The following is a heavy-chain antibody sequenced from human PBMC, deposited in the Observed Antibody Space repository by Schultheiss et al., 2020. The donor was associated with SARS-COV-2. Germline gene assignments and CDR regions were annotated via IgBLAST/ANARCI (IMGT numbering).Heavy chain of an antibody. D-gene: IGHD2-2*02. CDR1: GYSFTTYG. Sequence: ASVKVSCKASGYSFTTYGMNWVPQAPGQGLEWMGWINPNSGGTNYAQKFQGRVTMTRDTSISTAYMELSRLRSDDTAVYYCARDLSAVPAAILGYYYGMDVWGQGTTVTVSS. CDR3: ARDLSAVPAAILGYYYGMDV. J-gene: IGHJ6*02. V-gene: IGHV1-2*02. CDR2: INPNSGGT.